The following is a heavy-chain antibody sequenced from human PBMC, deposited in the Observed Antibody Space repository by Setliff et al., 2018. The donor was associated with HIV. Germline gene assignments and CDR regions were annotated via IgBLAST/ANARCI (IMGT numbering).Heavy chain of an antibody. D-gene: IGHD3-22*01. J-gene: IGHJ4*02. CDR2: IAYSGST. CDR3: ARDPHYFDRSGYFSWFYFDY. CDR1: VTPSALVLTT. Sequence: SETCPSPAMSLVTPSALVLTTGAGSASPQGRGLEWIGSIAYSGSTTYSPSLRSRVTISVDTSKNQFSLRLRSVTAADTAVCYCARDPHYFDRSGYFSWFYFDYWGQGRLVTVSS. V-gene: IGHV4-39*07.